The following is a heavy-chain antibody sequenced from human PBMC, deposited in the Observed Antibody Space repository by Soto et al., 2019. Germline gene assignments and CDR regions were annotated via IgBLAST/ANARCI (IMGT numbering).Heavy chain of an antibody. CDR2: TNPNSGGT. D-gene: IGHD5-12*01. J-gene: IGHJ3*02. V-gene: IGHV1-2*04. CDR3: ARDAAGMATAYAFDI. Sequence: GASVKVSCKASGYTFTGYYMHWVRQAPGQGLEWMGWTNPNSGGTNYAQKFQGWVTMTRDTSISTAYMELSRLRSDDTAVYYCARDAAGMATAYAFDIWGQGTMVTVSS. CDR1: GYTFTGYY.